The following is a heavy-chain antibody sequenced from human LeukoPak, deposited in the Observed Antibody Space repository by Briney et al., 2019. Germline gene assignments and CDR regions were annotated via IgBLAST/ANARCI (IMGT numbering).Heavy chain of an antibody. CDR2: IYYSGST. CDR1: GGSISSYY. D-gene: IGHD3-22*01. V-gene: IGHV4-59*01. Sequence: SETLSLTCTVSGGSISSYYWGWIRQPPGKGLEWIGYIYYSGSTNYNPPLKSRVTISVDTSKNQFSLKLSSVTAADTAVYYCARGNYDSSGYFAEPDYFDYWGQGTLVTVSS. CDR3: ARGNYDSSGYFAEPDYFDY. J-gene: IGHJ4*02.